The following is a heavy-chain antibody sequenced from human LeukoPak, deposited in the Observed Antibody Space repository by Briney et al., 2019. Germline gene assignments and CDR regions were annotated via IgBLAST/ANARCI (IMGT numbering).Heavy chain of an antibody. J-gene: IGHJ4*02. CDR2: IYYSGST. V-gene: IGHV4-59*01. CDR3: ARSSRMGYFDY. Sequence: SETLSLTCTVSGGSISSYYWSWIRQPPGKGLEWIGYIYYSGSTNYNPSLKSRVTISVDTPKNQFSLKLSSVTAADTAVYYCARSSRMGYFDYWGQGTLVIASS. CDR1: GGSISSYY.